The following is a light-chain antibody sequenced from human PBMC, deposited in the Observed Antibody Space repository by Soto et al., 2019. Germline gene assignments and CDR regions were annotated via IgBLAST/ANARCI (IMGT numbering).Light chain of an antibody. Sequence: QSALTQPPSVSGAPGQRVSISCTGSSSSIGAGYDVHWYQQVPGAAPKLLIHGNTNRPSGVPDRFSGSKSGTSASLAITGLQAEDEADYYCQSYDSSLSGCVFGTGTKVTVL. CDR3: QSYDSSLSGCV. CDR1: SSSIGAGYD. J-gene: IGLJ1*01. V-gene: IGLV1-40*01. CDR2: GNT.